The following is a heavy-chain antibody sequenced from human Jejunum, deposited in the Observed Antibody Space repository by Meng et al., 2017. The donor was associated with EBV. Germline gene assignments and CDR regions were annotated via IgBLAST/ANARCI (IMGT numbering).Heavy chain of an antibody. D-gene: IGHD4-11*01. Sequence: QGQLQESGPGLVKPSGTLSLTCAVSGDSTSSSHWWSWVRQPPGKGLEWIGEMHPGGNTNYNPSLKSRVTISVDNSQNQFSLKLTSVTAADTAVYYCAKSNDYSLNSWGQGTLVTVSS. V-gene: IGHV4-4*02. CDR2: MHPGGNT. J-gene: IGHJ4*02. CDR1: GDSTSSSHW. CDR3: AKSNDYSLNS.